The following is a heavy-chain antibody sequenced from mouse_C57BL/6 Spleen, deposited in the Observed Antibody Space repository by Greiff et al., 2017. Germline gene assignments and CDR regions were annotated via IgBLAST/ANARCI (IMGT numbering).Heavy chain of an antibody. D-gene: IGHD1-1*01. CDR3: ARQGIYYYGSSALNWDFGV. J-gene: IGHJ1*03. CDR2: ISSGGSYT. CDR1: GFTFSSYG. Sequence: EVMLVESGGDLVKPGGSLKLSCAASGFTFSSYGMSWVRQTPDKRLEWVGTISSGGSYTYYPARVKGRFTISKDNAKNTLYLEMSSLKSEDTAIYYCARQGIYYYGSSALNWDFGVWGTGTPVTVSS. V-gene: IGHV5-6*01.